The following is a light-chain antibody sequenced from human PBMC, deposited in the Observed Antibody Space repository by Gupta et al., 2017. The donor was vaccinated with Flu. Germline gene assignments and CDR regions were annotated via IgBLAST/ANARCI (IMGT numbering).Light chain of an antibody. Sequence: QSALTQPASVAESPGQSIAISCTGASSDVGGNKYVSWYQQHPGKAPKLIIYEVNNRPSGVSDRVSGSKSGNTASLTISGLQAEDEADYYCSSYTNTNTPHWVFGGGTKLTVL. CDR3: SSYTNTNTPHWV. CDR2: EVN. V-gene: IGLV2-14*01. CDR1: SSDVGGNKY. J-gene: IGLJ3*02.